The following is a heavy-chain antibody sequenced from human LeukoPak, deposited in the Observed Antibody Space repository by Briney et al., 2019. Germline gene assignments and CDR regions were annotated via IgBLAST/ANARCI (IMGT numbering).Heavy chain of an antibody. Sequence: PGGSLRLSCGASGFTVSTNYMSWVRQAPGKGLEWVGLIKTAGGTPDYAAPVKGRFTISRDDSKNTLYLQMNSLKVEDTAVYFCQGVPAGWGQGTLVTVSS. D-gene: IGHD2-2*01. CDR3: QGVPAG. CDR1: GFTVSTNY. V-gene: IGHV3-15*01. J-gene: IGHJ4*02. CDR2: IKTAGGTP.